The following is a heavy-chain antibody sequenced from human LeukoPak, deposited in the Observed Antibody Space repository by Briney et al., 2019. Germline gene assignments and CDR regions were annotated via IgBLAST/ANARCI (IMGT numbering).Heavy chain of an antibody. Sequence: GGSLRLSCAASGFTFDDYAMHWVRQAPGKGLEWVSLISGDGGSTYYAGSVKGRFTISRDNSKNSLYLQMNSLTTEDTALYYCAKDRGGYSYAADYWGQGTLVTVSS. D-gene: IGHD5-18*01. CDR1: GFTFDDYA. CDR3: AKDRGGYSYAADY. CDR2: ISGDGGST. J-gene: IGHJ4*02. V-gene: IGHV3-43*02.